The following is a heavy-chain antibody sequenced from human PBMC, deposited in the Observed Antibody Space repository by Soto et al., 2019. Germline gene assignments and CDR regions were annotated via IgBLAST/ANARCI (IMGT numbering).Heavy chain of an antibody. Sequence: PXKCLTLVYAASGFPYRRYSMNWVRQAPGKGLEWVSSISSSSSYIYYADSVKGRFTISRDNAKNSLYLQMNSLRAEDTAVYYCASSSDGMDVWGQGTTVTVSS. V-gene: IGHV3-21*01. D-gene: IGHD3-22*01. CDR2: ISSSSSYI. J-gene: IGHJ6*02. CDR1: GFPYRRYS. CDR3: ASSSDGMDV.